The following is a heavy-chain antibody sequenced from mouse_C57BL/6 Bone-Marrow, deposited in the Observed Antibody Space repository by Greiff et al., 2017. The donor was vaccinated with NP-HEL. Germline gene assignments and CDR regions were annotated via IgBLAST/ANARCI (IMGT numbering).Heavy chain of an antibody. D-gene: IGHD2-3*01. CDR1: GFSLTSYG. V-gene: IGHV2-2*01. CDR3: ARDGYQFFYYFDY. J-gene: IGHJ2*01. CDR2: IWSGGST. Sequence: QVQLQQSGPGLVQPSQSLSITCTVSGFSLTSYGVHWVRQSPGKGLAWLGVIWSGGSTDYNAAFISRLSISKDNSKSQVFFKMNSLQADDTAIYYCARDGYQFFYYFDYWGQGTTLTGSS.